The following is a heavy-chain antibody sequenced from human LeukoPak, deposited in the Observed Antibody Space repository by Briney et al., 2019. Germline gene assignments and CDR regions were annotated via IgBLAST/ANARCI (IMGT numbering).Heavy chain of an antibody. J-gene: IGHJ4*02. D-gene: IGHD1-26*01. V-gene: IGHV3-21*01. CDR1: GFTFSSYS. CDR3: ARDLPPWELLTEFDY. Sequence: KAGGSLRLSCAASGFTFSSYSMNWVRQAPGKGLEWVSSTSSSSSYIYYADSVKGRFTISRDNAKNSLYLQMNSLRAEDTAVYYCARDLPPWELLTEFDYWGQGTLVTVSS. CDR2: TSSSSSYI.